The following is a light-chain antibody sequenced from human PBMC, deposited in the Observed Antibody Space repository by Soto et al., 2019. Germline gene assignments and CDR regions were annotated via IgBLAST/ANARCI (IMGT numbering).Light chain of an antibody. Sequence: QSVLTQPPSASGTPGQRVTISCSGSSSNLGSNYVFWYQHLPGTAPKLLIYRNNQRPSGVPDRFSGSKSGTSASLAISGLRSEDETDYYCAAWDDSLSGVVFGGGTQLTLL. V-gene: IGLV1-47*01. CDR3: AAWDDSLSGVV. CDR1: SSNLGSNY. J-gene: IGLJ2*01. CDR2: RNN.